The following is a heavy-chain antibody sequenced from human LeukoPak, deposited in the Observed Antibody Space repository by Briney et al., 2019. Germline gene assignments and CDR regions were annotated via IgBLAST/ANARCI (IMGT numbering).Heavy chain of an antibody. Sequence: GGSLRLSCAASGFTFSSYSMNWVRQAPGKGLEWVSSISSSSSYIYYADSVKGRFTISRDNAKNTLYLQMNSLRAEDTAVYYCAKPTRGSGSFLIDFWGQGTLVTVSS. CDR1: GFTFSSYS. CDR2: ISSSSSYI. J-gene: IGHJ4*02. D-gene: IGHD1-26*01. CDR3: AKPTRGSGSFLIDF. V-gene: IGHV3-21*01.